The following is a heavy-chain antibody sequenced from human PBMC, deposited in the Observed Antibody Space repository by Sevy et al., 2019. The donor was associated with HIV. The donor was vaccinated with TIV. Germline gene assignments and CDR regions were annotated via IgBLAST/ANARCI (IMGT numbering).Heavy chain of an antibody. CDR1: GFTVNSNY. Sequence: GGSLRLSCAASGFTVNSNYMTWVRQAPGKGLEGVSVIHSDDTTYHADSVKDRFTISRDNFKNTLYLHMSTLRAEDTAVYYCAKGKSGYGYALNYWGQGTLVTVSS. CDR2: IHSDDTT. J-gene: IGHJ4*02. D-gene: IGHD5-18*01. V-gene: IGHV3-66*01. CDR3: AKGKSGYGYALNY.